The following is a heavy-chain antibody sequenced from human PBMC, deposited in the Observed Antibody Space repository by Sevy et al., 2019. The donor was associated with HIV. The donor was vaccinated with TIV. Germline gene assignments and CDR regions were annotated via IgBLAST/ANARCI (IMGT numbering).Heavy chain of an antibody. J-gene: IGHJ6*02. CDR1: GFSFSYYG. Sequence: GGSLRLSCIGSGFSFSYYGIHWVRQAPGKGLDWVALISHDGINEYYADSVKGRFTVSRDNSKNTVYLEMNSLRNEDTAIYFCANAYSGSYSHSYLYALDVWGQGTTVTVSS. V-gene: IGHV3-30*18. D-gene: IGHD1-26*01. CDR2: ISHDGINE. CDR3: ANAYSGSYSHSYLYALDV.